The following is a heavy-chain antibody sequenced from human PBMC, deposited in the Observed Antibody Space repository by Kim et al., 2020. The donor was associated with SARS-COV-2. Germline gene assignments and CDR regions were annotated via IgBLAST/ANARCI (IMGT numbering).Heavy chain of an antibody. CDR3: ARGDRVGYYLDY. CDR2: IYTDGTRT. J-gene: IGHJ4*02. CDR1: GFTFSDYW. V-gene: IGHV3-74*01. D-gene: IGHD3-3*01. Sequence: GESLQISCAASGFTFSDYWMHWVRQAPGNGLVWVSRIYTDGTRTAYADSVTGRFTISRDNAKNTVYLQMNSLRAEDTAVYYCARGDRVGYYLDYWGQGILVTVSS.